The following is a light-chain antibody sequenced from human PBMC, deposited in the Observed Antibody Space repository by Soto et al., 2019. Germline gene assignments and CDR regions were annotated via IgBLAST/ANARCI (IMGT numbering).Light chain of an antibody. CDR1: QSVGTF. CDR3: QHRATWPPSVT. V-gene: IGKV3-11*01. J-gene: IGKJ4*01. CDR2: DVS. Sequence: EVVLAQPPDTLSLSPGARATLSCRASQSVGTFLNWYQHKPGQAPRLLIYDVSKRATGIPARFGGSGSGTDFTLTIRKLEPEDFAVYYCQHRATWPPSVTFGGGTRV.